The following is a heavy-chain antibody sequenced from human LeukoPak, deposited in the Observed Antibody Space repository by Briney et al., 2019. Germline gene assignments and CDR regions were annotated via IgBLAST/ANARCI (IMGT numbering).Heavy chain of an antibody. CDR2: INPNSGGT. CDR3: ARPITMIVVQDAFDI. CDR1: GYTSTGYY. Sequence: ASVKVSCKASGYTSTGYYMHWVRQAPGQGLEWMGWINPNSGGTNYAQKFQGRVTMTRDTSISTAYMELSRLRSDDTAVYYCARPITMIVVQDAFDIWGQGTMVTVSS. V-gene: IGHV1-2*02. J-gene: IGHJ3*02. D-gene: IGHD3-22*01.